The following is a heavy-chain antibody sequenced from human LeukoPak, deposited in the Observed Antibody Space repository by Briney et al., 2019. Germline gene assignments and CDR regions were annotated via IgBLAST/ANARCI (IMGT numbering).Heavy chain of an antibody. Sequence: PSETLSLTCTVSGGSISSYYWSWIRQPPGKGLEWIGYIYYSGSTNYSPSLKSRVTISVDTSKNQFSLKLSSVTAADTAVYYCARQSWLYSSGWYYYYGMDVWGQGTTVTVSS. D-gene: IGHD6-19*01. CDR1: GGSISSYY. J-gene: IGHJ6*02. CDR3: ARQSWLYSSGWYYYYGMDV. CDR2: IYYSGST. V-gene: IGHV4-59*01.